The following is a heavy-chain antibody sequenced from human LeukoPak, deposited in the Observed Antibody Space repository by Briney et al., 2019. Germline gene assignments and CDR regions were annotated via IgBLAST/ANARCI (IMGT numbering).Heavy chain of an antibody. V-gene: IGHV3-23*01. CDR3: AKGCPGGRGYSYGYGGKYFDY. CDR1: GFAFSSYA. D-gene: IGHD5-18*01. J-gene: IGHJ4*02. CDR2: ISGSGGST. Sequence: GGSLRLSCAASGFAFSSYAMSWVRQAPGKGLEWVSAISGSGGSTYYADSVKGRFTISRDNSKNTLYLQMNSLRAEDTAVYYCAKGCPGGRGYSYGYGGKYFDYWGQGTLVTVSS.